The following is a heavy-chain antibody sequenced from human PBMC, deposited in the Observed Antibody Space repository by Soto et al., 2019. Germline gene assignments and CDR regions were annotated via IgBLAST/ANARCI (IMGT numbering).Heavy chain of an antibody. CDR2: IIPIFGTA. D-gene: IGHD6-13*01. CDR3: ARGGGIAAAGPRGDWFDP. CDR1: GGTFSSYA. J-gene: IGHJ5*02. V-gene: IGHV1-69*13. Sequence: GASVKVSCKASGGTFSSYAISWVRQAPGQGLEWMGGIIPIFGTANYAQKFQGRVTITADESTSTAYMELSSLRSEDTAAYYCARGGGIAAAGPRGDWFDPWGQGTLVTVSS.